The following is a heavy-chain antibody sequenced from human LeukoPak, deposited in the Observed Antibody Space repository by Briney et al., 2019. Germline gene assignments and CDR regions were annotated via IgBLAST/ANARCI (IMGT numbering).Heavy chain of an antibody. V-gene: IGHV4-34*01. D-gene: IGHD2-2*02. J-gene: IGHJ4*02. CDR3: ARARGYCSSTRCYTASFDY. Sequence: SETLSLTCAVYGGSFSGYYWSWIRQPPGKGLEWIGEINHSGSTNYNPSLKSRVTISVDTSKNQFSLKLSSVTAADTAVYYCARARGYCSSTRCYTASFDYWGQGTLVTVSS. CDR2: INHSGST. CDR1: GGSFSGYY.